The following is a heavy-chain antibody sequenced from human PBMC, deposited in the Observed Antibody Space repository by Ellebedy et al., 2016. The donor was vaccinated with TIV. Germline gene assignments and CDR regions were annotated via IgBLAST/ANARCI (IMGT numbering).Heavy chain of an antibody. CDR2: IYHSGST. V-gene: IGHV4-34*01. D-gene: IGHD6-19*01. CDR1: GGSFSGHY. J-gene: IGHJ4*02. CDR3: ARGRGWQRPLDY. Sequence: SETLSLXXAVYGGSFSGHYWSWVRQPPGKGLEWIGEIYHSGSTNYNPSLKSRVTISVDKSKNQFSLKLSSVTAADTAVYYCARGRGWQRPLDYWGQGTLVTVSS.